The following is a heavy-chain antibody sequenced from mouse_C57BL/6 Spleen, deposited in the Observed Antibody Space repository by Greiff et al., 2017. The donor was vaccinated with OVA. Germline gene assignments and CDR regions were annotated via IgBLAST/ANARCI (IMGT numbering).Heavy chain of an antibody. V-gene: IGHV1-61*01. J-gene: IGHJ1*03. D-gene: IGHD1-1*01. CDR1: GYTFTSYW. Sequence: QVQLQQPGAELVRPGSSVKLSCKASGYTFTSYWMDWVKQRPGQGLEWIGNIYPSDSETHYNQKFKDKATLTVDKSSSTAYMQLSSLTSEDSAVYYCARSLYYYGSWYFDVWGTGTTVTVSS. CDR3: ARSLYYYGSWYFDV. CDR2: IYPSDSET.